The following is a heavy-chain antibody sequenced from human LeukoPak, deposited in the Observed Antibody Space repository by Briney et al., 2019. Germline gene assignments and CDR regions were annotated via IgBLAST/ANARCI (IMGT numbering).Heavy chain of an antibody. CDR2: IIPIFGTA. CDR3: ASNSPRSSGWPNFDY. Sequence: SVKVSCKASGGTFSSYAISWVRQAPGQGLEWMGRIIPIFGTANYAQKFQGRVTITTDESTSTAYMELSSLRSEDTAVYYCASNSPRSSGWPNFDYWGQGTLVTVSS. J-gene: IGHJ4*02. V-gene: IGHV1-69*05. CDR1: GGTFSSYA. D-gene: IGHD6-19*01.